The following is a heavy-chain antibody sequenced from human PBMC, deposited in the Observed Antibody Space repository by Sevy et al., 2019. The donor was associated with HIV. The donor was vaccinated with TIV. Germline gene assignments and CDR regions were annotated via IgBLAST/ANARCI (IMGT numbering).Heavy chain of an antibody. J-gene: IGHJ1*01. D-gene: IGHD1-26*01. CDR1: GYTFTNYL. CDR3: ARAPSGSQGPGQYSKH. CDR2: VSARNGDI. Sequence: ASVKVSCKTSGYTFTNYLITWVRQAPGQGLEWMGWVSARNGDIKYAQRIQGRVSMTADTSTSTAYMELRSLTSDDTAVYWCARAPSGSQGPGQYSKHWGQGTLVTVSS. V-gene: IGHV1-18*01.